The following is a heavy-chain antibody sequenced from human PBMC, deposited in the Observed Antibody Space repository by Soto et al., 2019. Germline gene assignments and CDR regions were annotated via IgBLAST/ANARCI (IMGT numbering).Heavy chain of an antibody. CDR2: IFFNGDT. V-gene: IGHV4-39*01. Sequence: PSETLSLTCTVSGGSISSSSYYWGWIRQPPGKGLEWIGKIFFNGDTYYNPSLKSRVTISVDTSKNQFSLKLRSVTAADTAVYYCARQTDYGGKSFAFWGQGALVTVSS. J-gene: IGHJ4*02. D-gene: IGHD4-17*01. CDR1: GGSISSSSYY. CDR3: ARQTDYGGKSFAF.